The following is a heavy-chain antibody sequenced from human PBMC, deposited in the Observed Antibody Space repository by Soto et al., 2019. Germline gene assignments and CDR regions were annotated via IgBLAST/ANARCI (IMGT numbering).Heavy chain of an antibody. Sequence: SETLSLTCSVSGGSISSRTFWWAWIRQPPGKGLEWIGDMYYSGSSYSSPSLKSRVTLSVDTSENQLSLKLNSVTAADTAVYYCARHPRDDYNYGGSGIFDYWGQGTLVTVSS. CDR3: ARHPRDDYNYGGSGIFDY. V-gene: IGHV4-39*01. CDR2: MYYSGSS. D-gene: IGHD4-4*01. J-gene: IGHJ4*02. CDR1: GGSISSRTFW.